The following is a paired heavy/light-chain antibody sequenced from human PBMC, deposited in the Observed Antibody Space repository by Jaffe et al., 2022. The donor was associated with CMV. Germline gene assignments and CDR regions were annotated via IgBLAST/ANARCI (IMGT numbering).Light chain of an antibody. V-gene: IGLV1-40*01. Sequence: QSVLTQPPSVSGAPGQRVTISCTGSSSNIGAGYDVHWYQQLPGTAPKLLIYGNSNRPSGVPDRFSGSKSGTSASLAITGLQAEDEADYYCQSYDSSLSAPHWVFGGGTKLTVL. CDR2: GNS. J-gene: IGLJ3*02. CDR3: QSYDSSLSAPHWV. CDR1: SSNIGAGYD.
Heavy chain of an antibody. CDR3: ASPCSSTSCYEFGAEYFQH. J-gene: IGHJ1*01. D-gene: IGHD2-2*01. CDR1: GGSISSSSYY. CDR2: IYYSGST. Sequence: QLQLQESGPGLVKPSETLSLTCTVSGGSISSSSYYWGWIRQPPGKGLEWIGSIYYSGSTYYNPSLKSRVTISVDTSKNQFSLKLSSVTAADTAVYYCASPCSSTSCYEFGAEYFQHWGQGTLVTVSS. V-gene: IGHV4-39*01.